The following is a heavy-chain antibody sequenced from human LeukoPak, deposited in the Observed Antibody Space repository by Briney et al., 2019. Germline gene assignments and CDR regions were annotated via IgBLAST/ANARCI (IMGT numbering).Heavy chain of an antibody. CDR1: GGTFSSYA. CDR3: ARGGGSYVPFDY. CDR2: IIPIFGTA. Sequence: SVKVSCKASGGTFSSYAISWVRQAPGQGLEWMGGIIPIFGTANYAQKFQGGVTITADESTSTAYMELSSLRSEDTAVYYCARGGGSYVPFDYWGQGTLVTVSS. V-gene: IGHV1-69*01. D-gene: IGHD2-15*01. J-gene: IGHJ4*02.